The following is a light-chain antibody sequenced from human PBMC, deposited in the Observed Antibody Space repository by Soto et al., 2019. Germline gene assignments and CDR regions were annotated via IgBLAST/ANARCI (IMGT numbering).Light chain of an antibody. V-gene: IGKV3-20*01. Sequence: EIVLTQSPGTLSLSPGERATLSCRASQSVSGSSLAWYQQKPGQAPRLLIYAAATRAPGIPDRFSGSGSGTDFTLTISRLEPEDFAVYCCQQYCSSPWTCGQGTKVEI. J-gene: IGKJ1*01. CDR2: AAA. CDR3: QQYCSSPWT. CDR1: QSVSGSS.